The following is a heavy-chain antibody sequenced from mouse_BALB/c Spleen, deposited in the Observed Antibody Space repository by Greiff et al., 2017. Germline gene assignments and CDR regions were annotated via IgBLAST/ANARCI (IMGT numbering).Heavy chain of an antibody. D-gene: IGHD2-14*01. Sequence: QVQLKQSGPGLVQPSQSLSITCTVSGFSLTSYGVHWVRQSPGKGLEWLGVIWSGGSTDYNAAFISRLSISKDNSKSQVFFKMNSLQANDTAIYYCASQGAYYRYDGFAYWGQGTLVTVSA. V-gene: IGHV2-2*02. CDR2: IWSGGST. J-gene: IGHJ3*01. CDR3: ASQGAYYRYDGFAY. CDR1: GFSLTSYG.